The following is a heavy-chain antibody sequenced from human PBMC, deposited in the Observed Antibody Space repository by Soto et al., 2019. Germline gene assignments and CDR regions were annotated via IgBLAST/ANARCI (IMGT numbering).Heavy chain of an antibody. CDR1: GYSFTAQF. J-gene: IGHJ4*02. V-gene: IGHV1-2*02. CDR3: ARGRDMGTYSRVLAY. Sequence: QVQLVQSGAEVKKPGASVKVSCETSGYSFTAQFVHWVRLAPGQGLEWLGCINTYSGTTNYGENFEGRVTVTRDSSLSTVYMELDRLISDDTAVYYCARGRDMGTYSRVLAYWGQGTLVTVSS. CDR2: INTYSGTT. D-gene: IGHD2-15*01.